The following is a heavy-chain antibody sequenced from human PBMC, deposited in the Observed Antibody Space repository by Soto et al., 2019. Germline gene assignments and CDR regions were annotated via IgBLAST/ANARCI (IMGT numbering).Heavy chain of an antibody. J-gene: IGHJ4*02. CDR3: ARRNYGEEGYFFDF. CDR1: GGSITGYY. V-gene: IGHV4-59*08. CDR2: IYDSGTT. D-gene: IGHD4-17*01. Sequence: QVQLRESGPGLVRPWETLSLTCTVSGGSITGYYWSWIRQPPGKGLEWIGYIYDSGTTTYNAALKSRVTISADTSKNQFSLNLRSVTAADTAVYYCARRNYGEEGYFFDFWGQGLLVTVSS.